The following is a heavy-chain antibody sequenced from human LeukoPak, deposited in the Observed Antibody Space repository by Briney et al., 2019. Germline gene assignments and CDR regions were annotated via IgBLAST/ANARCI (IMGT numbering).Heavy chain of an antibody. V-gene: IGHV4-38-2*02. CDR1: GYSISSGYY. J-gene: IGHJ6*03. CDR2: IYHSGST. Sequence: PSETLSLTCTVSGYSISSGYYWGWIRQPPGKGLEWIGSIYHSGSTYYNPSLKSRVTISVDTSKNQFSLKLSSVTAADTAVYYCARVHPDYYYYYMDVWGKGTTVTISS. CDR3: ARVHPDYYYYYMDV.